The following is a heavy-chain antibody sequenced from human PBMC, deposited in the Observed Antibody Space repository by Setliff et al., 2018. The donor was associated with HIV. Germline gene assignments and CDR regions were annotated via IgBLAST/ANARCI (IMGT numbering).Heavy chain of an antibody. D-gene: IGHD1-26*01. Sequence: GGSLRLSCAASGFTFSDYWMSWVRQAPGKGLEWVANINHVGREKYYLDSLEGRFTISRDNAKNSLFLQMNSLRPEDTATYYCVRDPIEGYPDYFDYWGQGTLVTVSS. J-gene: IGHJ4*02. V-gene: IGHV3-7*03. CDR3: VRDPIEGYPDYFDY. CDR2: INHVGREK. CDR1: GFTFSDYW.